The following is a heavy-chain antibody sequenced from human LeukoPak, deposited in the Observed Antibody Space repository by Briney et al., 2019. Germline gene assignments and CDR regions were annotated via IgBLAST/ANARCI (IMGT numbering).Heavy chain of an antibody. CDR2: ISYDGSNK. V-gene: IGHV3-30*18. D-gene: IGHD6-13*01. CDR3: AKGLYSSSWYVGYYYYYGMDV. CDR1: GFTFSSYG. Sequence: GGSLRLSCAASGFTFSSYGMHWARQAPGKGLEWVAVISYDGSNKYYADSVKGRFTISRDNSKNTLYLQMNSLRAEDTAVYYCAKGLYSSSWYVGYYYYYGMDVWGQGTTVTVSS. J-gene: IGHJ6*02.